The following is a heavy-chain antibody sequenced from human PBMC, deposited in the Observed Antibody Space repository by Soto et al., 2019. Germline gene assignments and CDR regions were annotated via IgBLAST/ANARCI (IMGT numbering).Heavy chain of an antibody. V-gene: IGHV1-18*01. J-gene: IGHJ4*02. Sequence: VKVSCKASGYTFTSYGISWVRQAPGQGLEWMGWISAHNGNTNYAQKLQGRVTMTTDTSTSTAYMELRSLRSDDTAVYYCARDSSPYGDYVGFDYWGQGTLVTVSS. CDR1: GYTFTSYG. D-gene: IGHD4-17*01. CDR3: ARDSSPYGDYVGFDY. CDR2: ISAHNGNT.